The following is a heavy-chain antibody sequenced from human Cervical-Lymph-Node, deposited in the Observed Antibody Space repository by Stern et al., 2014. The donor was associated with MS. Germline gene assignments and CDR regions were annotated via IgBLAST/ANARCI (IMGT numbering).Heavy chain of an antibody. J-gene: IGHJ6*02. CDR2: IIPIFGTA. D-gene: IGHD6-6*01. V-gene: IGHV1-69*01. CDR1: GGTFSSYA. CDR3: AREHDRQSSSSEYYGMDV. Sequence: VQLVESGAEVKKPGSSVKVSCKASGGTFSSYAISWVRQAPGQGLEWMGGIIPIFGTANYAQKFQGRVTITADESTSTAYMELSSLRSEDTAVYYCAREHDRQSSSSEYYGMDVWGQGTTVTVSS.